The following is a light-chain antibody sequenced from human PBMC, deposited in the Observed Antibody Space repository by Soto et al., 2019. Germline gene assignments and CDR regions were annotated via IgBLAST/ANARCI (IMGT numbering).Light chain of an antibody. J-gene: IGKJ2*01. Sequence: EIVMMQSPATLSVSPRVRASLSCRASQALGNNLAWYQHKPGQAPRPVLYGHSTRATGVPIRFSRSGSETGFTLGISSLQSDDLAVSYCQEYTNWPYTFGHGTKLE. CDR1: QALGNN. V-gene: IGKV3-15*01. CDR3: QEYTNWPYT. CDR2: GHS.